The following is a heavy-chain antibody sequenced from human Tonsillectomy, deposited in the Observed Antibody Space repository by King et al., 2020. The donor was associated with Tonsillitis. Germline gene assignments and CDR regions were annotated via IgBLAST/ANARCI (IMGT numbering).Heavy chain of an antibody. V-gene: IGHV4-59*02. J-gene: IGHJ4*02. CDR3: ARGGGGISGWYDFFDS. CDR1: GGSVSSYY. Sequence: VQLQESGPGLVKPSETLSLTCTVSGGSVSSYYWSWIRQPPGKGLEWIGYIYDSETTNYNPPLKSRVTISVDTSKNQFSLKLSSVTAADTAVYYCARGGGGISGWYDFFDSWGQGTLVTVSS. D-gene: IGHD6-19*01. CDR2: IYDSETT.